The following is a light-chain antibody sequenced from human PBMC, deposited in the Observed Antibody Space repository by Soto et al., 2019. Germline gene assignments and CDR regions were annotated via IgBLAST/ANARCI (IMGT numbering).Light chain of an antibody. Sequence: QSVLTQPASVSGSPGQSITISCIGTSSDLGTYNAVFWYQQQPDKAPQLIIYDVRYRPSGVSDRFSGSMSGATASLIIPCLQADEEADDYCFSSATQTSRYVLGTGTTVTVL. CDR1: SSDLGTYNA. J-gene: IGLJ1*01. CDR2: DVR. CDR3: FSSATQTSRYV. V-gene: IGLV2-14*03.